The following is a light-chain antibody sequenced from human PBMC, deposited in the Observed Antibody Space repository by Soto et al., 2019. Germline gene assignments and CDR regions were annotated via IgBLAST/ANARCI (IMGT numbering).Light chain of an antibody. Sequence: EVVMTQSPGTPSVSPGEKTTLSCRASQSVSSNLAWYQQKPGQAPRLLIFGASTRAISIPARFSGSGSGTEFTLTISSLQSEDSAIYYCQQYDNWWTFGQGTKVDIK. J-gene: IGKJ1*01. CDR3: QQYDNWWT. CDR2: GAS. V-gene: IGKV3-15*01. CDR1: QSVSSN.